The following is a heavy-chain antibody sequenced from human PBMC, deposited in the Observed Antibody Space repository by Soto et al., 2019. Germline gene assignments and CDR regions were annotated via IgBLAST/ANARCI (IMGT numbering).Heavy chain of an antibody. J-gene: IGHJ4*02. CDR1: GYTFTSYG. V-gene: IGHV1-18*01. CDR2: ISAHNGNT. Sequence: QVHLVQSGAEVKKPGASVKVSCKGSGYTFTSYGITWVRQAPGQGLEWMGWISAHNGNTDYAQKLQGRVTVTRDTSTSTAYMELSSLRSADTAVYYCGRGRYGDYWGQGALVTVSS. D-gene: IGHD1-1*01. CDR3: GRGRYGDY.